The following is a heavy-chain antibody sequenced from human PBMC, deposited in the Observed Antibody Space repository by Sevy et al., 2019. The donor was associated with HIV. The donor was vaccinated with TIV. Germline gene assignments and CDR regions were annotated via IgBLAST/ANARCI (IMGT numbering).Heavy chain of an antibody. V-gene: IGHV3-48*01. CDR2: ISSSSSTK. J-gene: IGHJ4*02. CDR3: ARTITFGGVSADY. D-gene: IGHD3-16*01. CDR1: GFTFSSYS. Sequence: GGSLRLSCAASGFTFSSYSMNWVRQAPGKGLEWVSYISSSSSTKYYADSVKGRFTISRDNAKNSLYLQMNSLRAEDTAVYYCARTITFGGVSADYWGQGTLVTVSS.